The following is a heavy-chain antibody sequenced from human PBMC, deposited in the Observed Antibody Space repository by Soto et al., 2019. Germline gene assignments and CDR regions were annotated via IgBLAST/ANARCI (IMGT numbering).Heavy chain of an antibody. J-gene: IGHJ4*02. Sequence: EVQLVESGGGLVKPGGSLRLSCAASGFTFSSYSMNWVRQAPGKGLEWVSSISSSSSYIYYADSVKGRFTISRDNAKNSLYLQMNSLRAEDTAVYYCASWCGYEPCYWGQGTLVTVSS. CDR3: ASWCGYEPCY. CDR2: ISSSSSYI. V-gene: IGHV3-21*01. CDR1: GFTFSSYS. D-gene: IGHD5-12*01.